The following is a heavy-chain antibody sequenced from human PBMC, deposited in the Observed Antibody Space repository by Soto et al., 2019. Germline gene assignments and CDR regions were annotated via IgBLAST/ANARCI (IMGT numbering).Heavy chain of an antibody. J-gene: IGHJ4*02. CDR3: ARWASY. CDR2: MNRSGDI. CDR1: GGSFSGYY. V-gene: IGHV4-34*01. Sequence: PSETLSLTCDVSGGSFSGYYWTWIRQPPGKGLEWIGEMNRSGDIKYNPSLVSRVTISADTSTNQFSLKLTSVTAADTAVYFCARWASYWGQGALVTVSP.